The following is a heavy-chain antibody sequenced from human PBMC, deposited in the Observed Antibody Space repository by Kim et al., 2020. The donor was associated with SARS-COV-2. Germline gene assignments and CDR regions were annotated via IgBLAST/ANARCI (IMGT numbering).Heavy chain of an antibody. CDR1: GFTFSSYS. Sequence: GGSLRLSCAASGFTFSSYSMNWVRQAPGKGLEWVSSISSSSSYIYYADSVKGRFTISRDNAKNSLYLQMNSLRAEDTAVYYCARDRRDSSGYYLPNWGQGTLVTVSS. D-gene: IGHD3-22*01. CDR2: ISSSSSYI. J-gene: IGHJ4*02. V-gene: IGHV3-21*01. CDR3: ARDRRDSSGYYLPN.